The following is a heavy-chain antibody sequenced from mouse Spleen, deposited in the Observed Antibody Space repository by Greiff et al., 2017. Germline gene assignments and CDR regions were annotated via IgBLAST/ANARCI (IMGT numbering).Heavy chain of an antibody. J-gene: IGHJ4*01. CDR2: IYPGSGST. V-gene: IGHV1-55*01. D-gene: IGHD6-1*01. Sequence: QVQLQQSGAELVKPGASVKMSCKASGYTFTSYWITWVKQRPGQGLEWIGDIYPGSGSTNYNEKFKSKATLTVDTSSSTAYMQLSSLTSEDSAVYYCARESLYYAMDYWGQGTSVTVSS. CDR3: ARESLYYAMDY. CDR1: GYTFTSYW.